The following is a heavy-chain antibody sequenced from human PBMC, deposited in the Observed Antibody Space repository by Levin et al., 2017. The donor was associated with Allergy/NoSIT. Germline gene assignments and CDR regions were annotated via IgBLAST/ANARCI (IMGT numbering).Heavy chain of an antibody. D-gene: IGHD3-22*01. CDR2: ISSRGTLI. J-gene: IGHJ4*02. Sequence: GGSLRLSCAASGFTFSNYNMNWVRQAPGKGLEWVSYISSRGTLIYYADSVKGRFSISRDNAKNSLYLQMNSLRDEDTAVYFCAREGPFYYDSSPLLGFEYWGQGTLVTVSS. CDR3: AREGPFYYDSSPLLGFEY. V-gene: IGHV3-48*02. CDR1: GFTFSNYN.